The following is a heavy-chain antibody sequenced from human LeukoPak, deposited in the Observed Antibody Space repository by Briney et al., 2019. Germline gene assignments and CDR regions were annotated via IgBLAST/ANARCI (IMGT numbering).Heavy chain of an antibody. CDR3: ARAYSPITIFGVVPPGY. Sequence: SETLSLTCTVSGGSISSGDYYWSWIRQPPGKGLEWIGYIYYSGSTYYNPSLKSRVTISVDTSKNQFSLKLSSVTAADTAVYYCARAYSPITIFGVVPPGYWGQGTLVTVSS. CDR2: IYYSGST. J-gene: IGHJ4*02. V-gene: IGHV4-30-4*01. D-gene: IGHD3-3*01. CDR1: GGSISSGDYY.